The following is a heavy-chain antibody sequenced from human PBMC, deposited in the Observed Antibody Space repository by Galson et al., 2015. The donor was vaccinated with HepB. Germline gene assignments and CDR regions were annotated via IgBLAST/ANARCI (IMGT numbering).Heavy chain of an antibody. CDR3: ARDQSEWFGETKRGGGMDV. Sequence: SLRLSCAASGFTFSSYSMNWVRQAPGKGLEWVSSISSSSSYIYYADSVKGRFTISRDNAKNSLYLQMNSLRAEDTAVYYCARDQSEWFGETKRGGGMDVWGQGTTVTVSS. D-gene: IGHD3-10*01. V-gene: IGHV3-21*01. CDR1: GFTFSSYS. CDR2: ISSSSSYI. J-gene: IGHJ6*02.